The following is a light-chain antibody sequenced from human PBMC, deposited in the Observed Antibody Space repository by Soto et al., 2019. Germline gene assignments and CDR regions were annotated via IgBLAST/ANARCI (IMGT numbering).Light chain of an antibody. Sequence: NFMLTQPHSVSESPGKTVTISCTRSSGSIASNYVQWYQQRPGSAPTTVLYEDNQRPSGVPDRVSGSIDSSSNSASLTISRLKTEDEADYYCQSYDSSKGVFGGGTK. CDR3: QSYDSSKGV. CDR2: EDN. J-gene: IGLJ2*01. CDR1: SGSIASNY. V-gene: IGLV6-57*03.